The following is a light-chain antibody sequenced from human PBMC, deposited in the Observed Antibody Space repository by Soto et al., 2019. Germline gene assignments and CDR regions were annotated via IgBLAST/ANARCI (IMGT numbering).Light chain of an antibody. Sequence: EIVLTQSPGTLSLSPGERATFSCRASQSVSSSYLNWYQQKPGQAPRLLIYGATSTATGIPDRFSGSGSGADFTLTISRLEPEDFAVYYCQVCVSSPPWTFGQGTKVEIK. CDR1: QSVSSSY. CDR3: QVCVSSPPWT. V-gene: IGKV3-20*01. CDR2: GAT. J-gene: IGKJ1*01.